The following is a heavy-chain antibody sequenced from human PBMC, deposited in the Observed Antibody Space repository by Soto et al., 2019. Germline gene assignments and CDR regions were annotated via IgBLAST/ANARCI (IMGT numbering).Heavy chain of an antibody. Sequence: LSLTCTVPVCSISSGVYYWSWIRQAPGTGLEWIGYIYYSWSSFYNPSLKNRVTISLDTSKIQFSLNLRSVTAADTAGHYCVCVGGYNWFDPWGQGTMVTVSS. CDR3: VCVGGYNWFDP. CDR2: IYYSWSS. D-gene: IGHD3-16*01. V-gene: IGHV4-30-4*01. J-gene: IGHJ5*02. CDR1: VCSISSGVYY.